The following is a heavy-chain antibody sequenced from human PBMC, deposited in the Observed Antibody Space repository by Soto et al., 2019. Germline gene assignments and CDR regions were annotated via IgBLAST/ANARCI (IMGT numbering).Heavy chain of an antibody. CDR3: ARGGHYDFWSGYYTDYYYYGMDV. J-gene: IGHJ6*02. D-gene: IGHD3-3*01. CDR1: GGSISSGGYY. V-gene: IGHV4-31*03. CDR2: IYYSGST. Sequence: PSETLSLTCTVSGGSISSGGYYWSWIRQHPGKGLEWIGYIYYSGSTYYNPSLKSRVTISVDTSKNQFSLKLSSVTAADTAVYYCARGGHYDFWSGYYTDYYYYGMDVWGQGTTVTVS.